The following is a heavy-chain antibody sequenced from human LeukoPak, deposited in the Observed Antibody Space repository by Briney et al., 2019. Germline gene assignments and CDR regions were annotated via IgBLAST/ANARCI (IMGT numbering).Heavy chain of an antibody. Sequence: ASVKVSCKASGYTFTSYYMHWVRQAPGQGLEWMGWINPNSGGTSYAQKFQGRVTMTRDTSIRTAYMELSRLRSDDTAMYYCARVREDYGDYPLEGAFDIWGQGTMVTVSS. J-gene: IGHJ3*02. CDR3: ARVREDYGDYPLEGAFDI. CDR1: GYTFTSYY. D-gene: IGHD4-17*01. CDR2: INPNSGGT. V-gene: IGHV1-2*02.